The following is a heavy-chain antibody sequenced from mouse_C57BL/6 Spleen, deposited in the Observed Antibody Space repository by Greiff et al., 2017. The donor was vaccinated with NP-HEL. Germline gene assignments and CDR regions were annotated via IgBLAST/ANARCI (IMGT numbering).Heavy chain of an antibody. CDR2: IDPADGET. CDR1: GFNITDYY. CDR3: AVLRGFAY. Sequence: VQLQQSGAELVKPGASVKLSCTASGFNITDYYMHWVKQRTEQGLEWIGRIDPADGETKYAPKFQGKATITADTASNTAYLQRSSRASEDTAVDYCAVLRGFAYWGQGTLVTVSA. V-gene: IGHV14-2*01. J-gene: IGHJ3*01. D-gene: IGHD1-1*01.